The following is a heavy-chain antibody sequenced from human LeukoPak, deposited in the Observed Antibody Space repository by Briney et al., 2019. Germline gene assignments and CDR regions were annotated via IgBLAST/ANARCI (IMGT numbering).Heavy chain of an antibody. V-gene: IGHV4-59*08. J-gene: IGHJ1*01. D-gene: IGHD6-13*01. CDR1: GGSISSYY. CDR2: IYYSGST. CDR3: ASSQQRYGGYFQH. Sequence: PSETLSLTCTVSGGSISSYYWSWIRQPPGKGLEWIGYIYYSGSTNYNPSLKSRVTISVDTSKNQFSLKLSSVTAADTAVYYCASSQQRYGGYFQHWGQGPLVTVSS.